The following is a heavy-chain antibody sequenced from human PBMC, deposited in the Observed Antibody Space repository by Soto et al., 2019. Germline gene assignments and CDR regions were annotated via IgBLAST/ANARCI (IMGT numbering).Heavy chain of an antibody. CDR2: IRSKAYGGIT. J-gene: IGHJ6*02. V-gene: IGHV3-49*03. CDR3: TRWLGYCSSTSCRQEVPVYYYYYGMDV. CDR1: GFTFGDYA. D-gene: IGHD2-2*01. Sequence: GGSLRLSCTASGFTFGDYAMSWFRQAPGKGLEWVGFIRSKAYGGITEYAASVKGRFTISRDDSKSIAYLQMKSLKTEDTAVYYCTRWLGYCSSTSCRQEVPVYYYYYGMDVWGQGTTVTVSS.